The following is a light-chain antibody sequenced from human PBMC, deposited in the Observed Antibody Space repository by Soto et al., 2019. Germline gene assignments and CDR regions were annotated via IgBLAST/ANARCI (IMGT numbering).Light chain of an antibody. CDR1: QSVSSSY. CDR3: QQYGSSPAALT. CDR2: GAS. Sequence: EIVLTQSPGTLSLSPGERATLSCRASQSVSSSYLACYQQKPGQAPRLLIYGASSRATGIPDRFSGSGSGTDFTLTISRLEPEDFAVYYCQQYGSSPAALTFGGGTKVEIK. V-gene: IGKV3-20*01. J-gene: IGKJ4*01.